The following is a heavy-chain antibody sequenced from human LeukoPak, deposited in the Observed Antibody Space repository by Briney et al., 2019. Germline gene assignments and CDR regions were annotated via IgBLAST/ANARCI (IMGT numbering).Heavy chain of an antibody. D-gene: IGHD3-9*01. J-gene: IGHJ5*02. CDR3: AKGLYYNILTGNYFDP. CDR2: IYSGGNT. CDR1: GFTVSSNY. V-gene: IGHV3-53*05. Sequence: GGSLRLSCAASGFTVSSNYMSWVRQAPGKGLEWVSVIYSGGNTYYADSVKGRFTISRDNAKNSLFLQMNSLSADDTAFYYCAKGLYYNILTGNYFDPWGQGTPVTVSS.